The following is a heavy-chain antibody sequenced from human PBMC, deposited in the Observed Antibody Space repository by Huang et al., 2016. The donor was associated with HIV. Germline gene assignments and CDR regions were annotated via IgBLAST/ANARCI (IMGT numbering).Heavy chain of an antibody. CDR1: GYTLTELS. J-gene: IGHJ4*02. CDR2: FDPEIGET. Sequence: QVQLVQSRAEVKKPGASVKVSCKVSGYTLTELSIHWVRQPPGKGLEWMGGFDPEIGETIYAQKFQGRVTMTEDTSTETAFMELSGLRPEDTAVYYCATGCDVFFDFWGQGTLVTVSS. CDR3: ATGCDVFFDF. V-gene: IGHV1-24*01. D-gene: IGHD2-21*02.